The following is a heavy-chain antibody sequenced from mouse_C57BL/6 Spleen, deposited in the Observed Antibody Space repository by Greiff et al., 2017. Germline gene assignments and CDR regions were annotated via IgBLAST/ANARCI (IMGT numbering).Heavy chain of an antibody. Sequence: QVQLKQPGAELVKPGASVKMSCKASGYTFTSYWITWVKQRPGQGLEWIGDIYPGSGSTNYNEKFKSKATLTVDTSSSTAYMQLSSLTSEDSAVYYCARAYGSSPAWFAYWGQGTLVTVSA. J-gene: IGHJ3*01. V-gene: IGHV1-55*01. CDR3: ARAYGSSPAWFAY. D-gene: IGHD1-1*01. CDR2: IYPGSGST. CDR1: GYTFTSYW.